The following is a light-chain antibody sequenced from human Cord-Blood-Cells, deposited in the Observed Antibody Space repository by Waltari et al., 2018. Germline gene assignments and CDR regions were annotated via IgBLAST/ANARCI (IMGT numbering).Light chain of an antibody. V-gene: IGLV2-8*01. CDR2: EVS. J-gene: IGLJ3*02. CDR3: SSYAGSNNWV. CDR1: SSDVGGYHY. Sequence: QAALPQPPSASGSPGQSVTISCTGTSSDVGGYHYASWYQQHPGKAPKLMIYEVSKRPSGVPDRFSGSKSGNTASLTVSGLQAEDEADYYCSSYAGSNNWVFGGGTKLTVL.